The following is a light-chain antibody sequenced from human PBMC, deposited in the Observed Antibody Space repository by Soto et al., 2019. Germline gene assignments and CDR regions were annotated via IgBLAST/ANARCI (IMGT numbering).Light chain of an antibody. V-gene: IGKV1-5*01. CDR1: HSVNKW. CDR2: AAS. CDR3: QQYNSYSRT. J-gene: IGKJ5*01. Sequence: EIQVTPSPSTLSVYVRDRVPITCLSSHSVNKWLALYQQKPGKAPKLLIFAASNLESGVPSRFSGNASGTEFTLTITGLQADDFATYFCQQYNSYSRTFGQGRRLEI.